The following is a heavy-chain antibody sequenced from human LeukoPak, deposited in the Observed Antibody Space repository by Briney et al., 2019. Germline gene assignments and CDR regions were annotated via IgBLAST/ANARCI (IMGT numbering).Heavy chain of an antibody. Sequence: ASVKVSCKASGYTFTSYGISWVRQAPGQGLEWMGWISAYNGNTNYAQKLQGRVTMTTDTSTSTAYMELRSLRSDDTAVYYCAREGEDYVNYYYGMDVWGQGTTVTVSS. J-gene: IGHJ6*02. V-gene: IGHV1-18*01. D-gene: IGHD4-17*01. CDR3: AREGEDYVNYYYGMDV. CDR1: GYTFTSYG. CDR2: ISAYNGNT.